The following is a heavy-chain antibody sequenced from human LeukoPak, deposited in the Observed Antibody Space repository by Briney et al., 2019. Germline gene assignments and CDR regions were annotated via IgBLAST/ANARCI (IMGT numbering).Heavy chain of an antibody. CDR2: FYYSGST. D-gene: IGHD6-13*01. CDR3: ARESRRIAAAGPSYYMDV. V-gene: IGHV4-39*07. CDR1: GGSISSTGYF. J-gene: IGHJ6*03. Sequence: SETLSLTCTVSGGSISSTGYFWGWIRQPPGKGLEWIGSFYYSGSTYYNPSLKSRVTISVDTSKNQFSLMLNSVTAADTAVYYCARESRRIAAAGPSYYMDVWGRGTTVTVSS.